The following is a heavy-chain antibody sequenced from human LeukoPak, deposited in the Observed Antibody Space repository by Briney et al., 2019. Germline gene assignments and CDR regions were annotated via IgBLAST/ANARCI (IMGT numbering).Heavy chain of an antibody. D-gene: IGHD6-6*01. V-gene: IGHV4-38-2*01. CDR3: ARAAQLAQINDLVYDAFDI. Sequence: PGGSLRLSCAASGLTFSIHWMNWVRQAPGKGLEWIGSIYHSGSTYYNPSLKSRVTISVDTSKNQFSLKLSSVTAADTAVYYCARAAQLAQINDLVYDAFDIWGQGTMVTVSS. CDR1: GLTFSIHWM. CDR2: IYHSGST. J-gene: IGHJ3*02.